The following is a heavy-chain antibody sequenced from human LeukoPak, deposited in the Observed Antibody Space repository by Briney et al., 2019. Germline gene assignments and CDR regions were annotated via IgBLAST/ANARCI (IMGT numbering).Heavy chain of an antibody. Sequence: GGSLRLSCAASGFTFSSYEMNWVRQAPGKGLEWVSHISSSGSTIYYADSVKGRFTISRDNAKNSLYLQMNSLRAEDTAVYYCARSYGDYDWYFDLWGRGTLVTVSS. J-gene: IGHJ2*01. V-gene: IGHV3-48*03. CDR3: ARSYGDYDWYFDL. D-gene: IGHD4-17*01. CDR1: GFTFSSYE. CDR2: ISSSGSTI.